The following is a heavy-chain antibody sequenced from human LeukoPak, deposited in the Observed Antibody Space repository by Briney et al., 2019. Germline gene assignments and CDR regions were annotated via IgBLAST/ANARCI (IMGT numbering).Heavy chain of an antibody. Sequence: GGSLRLSCAASGFTFSSYAMHWVRQAPGKGLEWVSVIYSGGSTYYADSVKGRFTISRDNSKNTLHLQMNSLRAEDTAVYYCAGSQYRGGPDYWGQGTLVTVSS. J-gene: IGHJ4*02. CDR3: AGSQYRGGPDY. CDR1: GFTFSSYA. CDR2: IYSGGST. D-gene: IGHD1-26*01. V-gene: IGHV3-53*01.